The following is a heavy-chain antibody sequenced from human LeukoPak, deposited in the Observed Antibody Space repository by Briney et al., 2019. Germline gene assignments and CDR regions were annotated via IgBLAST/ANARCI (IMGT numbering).Heavy chain of an antibody. D-gene: IGHD4-17*01. V-gene: IGHV4-34*01. CDR3: ARGQGTVTTH. J-gene: IGHJ1*01. CDR2: INHTGSA. CDR1: GGSFSGYY. Sequence: SETLSLTCAVSGGSFSGYYWTWIREPPGKGLEWIGEINHTGSANYSPSLSSRVTISLDMSENQFSLKLTPVTAADTAAYYCARGQGTVTTHWGQGTLVTVSS.